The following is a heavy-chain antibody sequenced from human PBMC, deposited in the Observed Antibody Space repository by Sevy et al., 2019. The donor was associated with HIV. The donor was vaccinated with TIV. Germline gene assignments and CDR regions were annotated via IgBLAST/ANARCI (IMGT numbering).Heavy chain of an antibody. V-gene: IGHV1-8*02. CDR2: MNPESGDT. J-gene: IGHJ4*02. CDR1: GYTFTNYD. CDR3: TRSRPLLYRGSSRPFDY. D-gene: IGHD1-26*01. Sequence: ASVKVSCKASGYTFTNYDINWVRQATGHGLEWMGRMNPESGDTGYAQKFQGRVTMTRDTSISTAYMELNSLRSEDSAVYYCTRSRPLLYRGSSRPFDYWGQGTLVTVSS.